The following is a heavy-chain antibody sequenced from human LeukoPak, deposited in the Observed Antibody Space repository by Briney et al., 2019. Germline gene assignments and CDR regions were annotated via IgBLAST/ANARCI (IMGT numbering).Heavy chain of an antibody. D-gene: IGHD6-13*01. CDR3: ARVYYSSSYDYWYFDL. CDR2: IYYSGST. V-gene: IGHV4-59*01. J-gene: IGHJ2*01. CDR1: GGSIRNYY. Sequence: SETLSLTCTVSGGSIRNYYWSWIRQPPGKGLEWIGYIYYSGSTHYNPSLKSRVTISVDTSKNQFSLKLSSVTAADTAVYYCARVYYSSSYDYWYFDLWGRGTLVTVSS.